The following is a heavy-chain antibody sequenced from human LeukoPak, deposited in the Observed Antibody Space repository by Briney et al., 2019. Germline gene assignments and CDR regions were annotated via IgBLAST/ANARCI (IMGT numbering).Heavy chain of an antibody. V-gene: IGHV5-51*01. CDR3: ARGLYCSGGSCRFDY. CDR2: IYPGESDI. CDR1: GYSFTSSW. Sequence: GESLKISCEGSGYSFTSSWIGWVRQMPGKGREWMGIIYPGESDIRYSPSFQGQVTISADKSITTAYLQWSSLKASDTAIYYCARGLYCSGGSCRFDYWGQGTLVTVSS. D-gene: IGHD2-15*01. J-gene: IGHJ4*02.